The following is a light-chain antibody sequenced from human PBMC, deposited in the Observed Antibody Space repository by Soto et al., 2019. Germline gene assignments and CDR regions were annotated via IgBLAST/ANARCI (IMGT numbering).Light chain of an antibody. CDR3: QQYESLPLT. Sequence: DIQMTQSPSSLSASVVDRLTITCQASQDINKNLIWYQQKPGKAPKLLIYDASDLETGVPSRFSGSGSGTGFTFTISSLQPEEFATYYCQQYESLPLTFGQGTRLEIK. J-gene: IGKJ5*01. CDR2: DAS. CDR1: QDINKN. V-gene: IGKV1-33*01.